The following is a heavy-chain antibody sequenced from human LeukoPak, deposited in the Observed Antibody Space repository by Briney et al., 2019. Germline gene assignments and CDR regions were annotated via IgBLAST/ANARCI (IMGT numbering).Heavy chain of an antibody. V-gene: IGHV1-2*02. D-gene: IGHD3-3*01. CDR2: INPNSGGT. J-gene: IGHJ4*02. CDR1: GYTFTSYG. CDR3: ARAPPYWSGYYYFDY. Sequence: ASVKVSCKASGYTFTSYGISWVRQAPGQGLEWMGWINPNSGGTNYAQKFQGRVTMTRDTSISTAYMELSRLRSDDTAVYYCARAPPYWSGYYYFDYWGQGTLVTVSS.